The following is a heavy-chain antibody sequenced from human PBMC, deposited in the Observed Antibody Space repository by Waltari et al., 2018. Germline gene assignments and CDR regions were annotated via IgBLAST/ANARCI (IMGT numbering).Heavy chain of an antibody. CDR3: ARVRGYYDYIWGSYSGDAFDI. V-gene: IGHV1-69*01. Sequence: QVQLVQSGAEVKKPGSSVKVSCKASGGTFSSYALSRVRQAPGPGLEWMGGIIPIFGTANYAQKFQGRVTITADESTSTAYMELSSLRSEDTAVYYCARVRGYYDYIWGSYSGDAFDIWGQGTMVTVSS. CDR2: IIPIFGTA. CDR1: GGTFSSYA. D-gene: IGHD3-16*01. J-gene: IGHJ3*02.